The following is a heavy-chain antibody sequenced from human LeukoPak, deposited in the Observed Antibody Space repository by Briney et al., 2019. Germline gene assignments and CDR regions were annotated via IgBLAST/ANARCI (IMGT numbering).Heavy chain of an antibody. J-gene: IGHJ4*02. CDR2: ISSSSSTI. CDR1: GXTFTSYS. CDR3: ARSNDY. V-gene: IGHV3-48*02. Sequence: GGTLRLSCAASGXTFTSYSMNWLRQAPGKGLEWVSYISSSSSTIYYADSVKGRFAVSRDNAMNSVYLQLNSLRDEDTAMYYCARSNDYWGRGTLVTVSS.